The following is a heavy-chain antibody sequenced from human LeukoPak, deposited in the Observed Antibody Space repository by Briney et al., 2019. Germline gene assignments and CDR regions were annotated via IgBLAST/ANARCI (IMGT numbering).Heavy chain of an antibody. V-gene: IGHV4-4*07. CDR3: ARVRLQPGARLLIPNYFDY. CDR2: IYASGNT. J-gene: IGHJ4*02. Sequence: TSETLSLTCSVSGASISSYYWTWIRQPAGKGLEWLGRIYASGNTDYNPSLKSRVTMSVYTSKNQFSLKLSSVTAADTAIYYCARVRLQPGARLLIPNYFDYWGRGTLVTVSS. D-gene: IGHD3-16*01. CDR1: GASISSYY.